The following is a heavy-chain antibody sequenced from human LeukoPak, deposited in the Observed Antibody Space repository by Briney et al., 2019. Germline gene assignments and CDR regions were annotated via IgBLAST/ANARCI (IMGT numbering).Heavy chain of an antibody. V-gene: IGHV1-69*05. D-gene: IGHD1-1*01. CDR3: ARVGYNWNDTQNWFDP. Sequence: GASVKVSCKASGGTFISYAISWVRHAPGQGLEWMGGIIPIFGTANYAQKFQGRVTITTDESTSTAYMELSSLRSEDTAVYYCARVGYNWNDTQNWFDPWGEGTLVTVSS. CDR1: GGTFISYA. CDR2: IIPIFGTA. J-gene: IGHJ5*02.